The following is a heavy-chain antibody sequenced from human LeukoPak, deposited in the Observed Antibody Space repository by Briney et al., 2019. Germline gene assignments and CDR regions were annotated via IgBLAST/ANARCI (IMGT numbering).Heavy chain of an antibody. V-gene: IGHV5-51*01. CDR3: ARPNTYSSSWYSLNY. J-gene: IGHJ4*02. CDR1: GYSFTSYW. CDR2: IYPGDSDT. Sequence: GESLKTSCKGSGYSFTSYWIGWVRQMPGKGLEWMGIIYPGDSDTRYSPSFQGQATISADKSISTAYLQWSSLKASDTAMYYCARPNTYSSSWYSLNYWGQGTLVTVSS. D-gene: IGHD6-13*01.